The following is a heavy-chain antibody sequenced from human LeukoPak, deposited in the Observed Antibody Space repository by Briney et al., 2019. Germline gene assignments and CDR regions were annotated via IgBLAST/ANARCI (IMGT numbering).Heavy chain of an antibody. CDR3: ARGREGRSGAFDI. D-gene: IGHD1-26*01. J-gene: IGHJ3*02. CDR1: GGTFSGYY. Sequence: SETLSLTCAVYGGTFSGYYWSWIRQPPGKGLEWIGEINNSGSTNYNPSLKSRVTISVDTSKNQFSLKLSSVTAADTAVYYCARGREGRSGAFDIWGQGTMVTVSS. V-gene: IGHV4-34*01. CDR2: INNSGST.